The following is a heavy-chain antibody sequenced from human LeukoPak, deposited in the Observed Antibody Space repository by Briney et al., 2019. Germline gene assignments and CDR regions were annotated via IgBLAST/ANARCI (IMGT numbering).Heavy chain of an antibody. J-gene: IGHJ4*02. CDR1: GYTFTDYY. D-gene: IGHD6-13*01. CDR3: TIWTAACNGY. CDR2: IGPMSGDT. Sequence: GASVKVSCKASGYTFTDYYIHWVRQAPGQGLEWMGWIGPMSGDTNYVQKFQGRVTLTRDTSLSLAYLELTRLRSDDTAMYYCTIWTAACNGYWGQGTLVTVSP. V-gene: IGHV1-2*02.